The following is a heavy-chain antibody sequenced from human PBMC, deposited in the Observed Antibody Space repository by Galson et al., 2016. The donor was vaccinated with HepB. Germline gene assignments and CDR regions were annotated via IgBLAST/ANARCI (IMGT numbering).Heavy chain of an antibody. CDR1: GYTFTTYG. CDR3: ARGDWNPRYYFNGMDV. J-gene: IGHJ6*02. CDR2: ISGYNGNT. V-gene: IGHV1-18*01. D-gene: IGHD1-1*01. Sequence: SVKVSCKASGYTFTTYGISWVRQAPGQGLEWMGWISGYNGNTHYAQKFQDRVTSTRDTSTGTAYMDLWSLTSDDTAVYYCARGDWNPRYYFNGMDVWGQGTTVTVSS.